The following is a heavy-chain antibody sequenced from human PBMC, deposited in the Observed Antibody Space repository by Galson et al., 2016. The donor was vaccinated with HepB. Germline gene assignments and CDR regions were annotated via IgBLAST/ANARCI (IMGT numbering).Heavy chain of an antibody. CDR2: INPGGGTT. CDR3: ARDGGSYLYYLDY. CDR1: GFPFIRYF. V-gene: IGHV1-46*01. J-gene: IGHJ4*02. D-gene: IGHD1-26*01. Sequence: SVKVSCKASGFPFIRYFVHWVRQAPGQGLEWMGTINPGGGTTSYAERFEGRVTMTRDTSTSTVYMELSSLRSEDTAVYYCARDGGSYLYYLDYWGQGTLVTVSS.